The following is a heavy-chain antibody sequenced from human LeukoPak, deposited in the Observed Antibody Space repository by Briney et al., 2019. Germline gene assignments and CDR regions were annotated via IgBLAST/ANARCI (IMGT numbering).Heavy chain of an antibody. V-gene: IGHV4-4*09. CDR3: VQTTGWPGFDY. Sequence: SETLSLICTTSGVSISRFYWSWVRQPPGKGLEWIANIYNGVPTFFNPSLKSRATISVDTSKGQFSLQLASVTAADTAVYYCVQTTGWPGFDYWGQGLLVTVSS. D-gene: IGHD6-19*01. CDR2: IYNGVPT. CDR1: GVSISRFY. J-gene: IGHJ4*02.